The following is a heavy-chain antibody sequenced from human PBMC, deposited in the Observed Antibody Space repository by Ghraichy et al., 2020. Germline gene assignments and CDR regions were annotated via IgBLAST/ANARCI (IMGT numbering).Heavy chain of an antibody. V-gene: IGHV3-23*01. CDR3: AKASIEGSYSFYDY. J-gene: IGHJ4*02. Sequence: GGSLRLSCAASGFTFSLYAMSWVRQAPGKGLQWVSTIRASGGATYYADSVKGRFTISRDNSKNTLYLQMNSLRVDDTAIFYCAKASIEGSYSFYDYWGRGALVTVSS. CDR2: IRASGGAT. D-gene: IGHD1-26*01. CDR1: GFTFSLYA.